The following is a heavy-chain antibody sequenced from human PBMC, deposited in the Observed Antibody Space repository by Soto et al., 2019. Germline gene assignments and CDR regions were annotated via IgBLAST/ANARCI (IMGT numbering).Heavy chain of an antibody. CDR3: AVPSGYDSNYYYYYMDV. CDR2: ISAYNGNT. J-gene: IGHJ6*03. V-gene: IGHV1-18*01. CDR1: GYTFTSYG. D-gene: IGHD5-12*01. Sequence: ASVKVSCKASGYTFTSYGISWVRQAPGQGLEWMGWISAYNGNTNYAQKLQGRVTMTTDTSTSTAYMELRSLRSDDTAVYYCAVPSGYDSNYYYYYMDVWGKGTTVTVSS.